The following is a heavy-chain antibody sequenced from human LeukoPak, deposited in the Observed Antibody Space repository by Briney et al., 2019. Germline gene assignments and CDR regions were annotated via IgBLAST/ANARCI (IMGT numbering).Heavy chain of an antibody. V-gene: IGHV3-33*01. CDR1: GFTFSNYG. D-gene: IGHD1-1*01. CDR2: LWYDGANK. Sequence: GRSLRLSCAASGFTFSNYGMHWVRQAPGKGLEWVALLWYDGANKNYADSVKGRFIISRDTSKNTLHLQMNSLRAEDTALYYCARDPSGSWNDVGTFDSWGQGTLVSVSS. CDR3: ARDPSGSWNDVGTFDS. J-gene: IGHJ4*02.